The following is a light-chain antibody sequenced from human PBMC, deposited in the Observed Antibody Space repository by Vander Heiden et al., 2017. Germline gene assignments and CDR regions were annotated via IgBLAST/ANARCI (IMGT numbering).Light chain of an antibody. Sequence: QSALTQPASVSGSPGQSITISCTGTSLDVGGYNYVSWYQQHPGEAPKLLIYDDTNRPSGISNRFSGSKSGNTASLTISGLQAEDEAEYDCCSNVISRNSVVFGSGTKLPGL. CDR3: CSNVISRNSVV. CDR2: DDT. CDR1: SLDVGGYNY. V-gene: IGLV2-14*01. J-gene: IGLJ1*01.